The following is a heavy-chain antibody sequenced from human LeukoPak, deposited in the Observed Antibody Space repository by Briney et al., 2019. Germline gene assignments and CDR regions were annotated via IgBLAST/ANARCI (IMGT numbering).Heavy chain of an antibody. CDR1: GFTYSSHN. Sequence: GGSLRLSCAASGFTYSSHNMHWVRHAPGKGLEWVALISNDGNNKYYADSVKGRFTISRDNSKNTLYLQMNSLRAEDTAVYYCARDSDSSGYCDYWGQGTLVTVSS. J-gene: IGHJ4*02. V-gene: IGHV3-30-3*01. D-gene: IGHD3-22*01. CDR3: ARDSDSSGYCDY. CDR2: ISNDGNNK.